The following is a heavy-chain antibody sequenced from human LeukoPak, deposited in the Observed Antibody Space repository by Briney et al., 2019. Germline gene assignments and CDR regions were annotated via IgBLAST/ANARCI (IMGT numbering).Heavy chain of an antibody. V-gene: IGHV3-23*01. CDR2: ISGSGGSA. CDR1: GFTFSSYA. J-gene: IGHJ4*02. CDR3: ANTGYDSSGDEY. D-gene: IGHD3-22*01. Sequence: GGSLRLSCAASGFTFSSYAMSWVRQAPGKGLEWVSAISGSGGSAYYADSVKGRFTISRENSKNTLNLQMNSLRAEDTAVYYCANTGYDSSGDEYWGQGTLATVSS.